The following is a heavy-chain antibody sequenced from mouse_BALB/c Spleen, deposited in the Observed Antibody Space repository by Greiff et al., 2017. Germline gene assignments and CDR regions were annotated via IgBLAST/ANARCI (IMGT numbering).Heavy chain of an antibody. CDR1: GYTFTDYN. V-gene: IGHV1S29*02. Sequence: VHVKQSGPELVKPGASVKISCKASGYTFTDYNMHWVKQSHGKSLEWIGYIYPYNGGTGYNQKFKSKATLTVDNSSSTAYMELRSLTSEDSAVYYCARNPVFPYFDYWGQGTTLTVSS. CDR3: ARNPVFPYFDY. CDR2: IYPYNGGT. J-gene: IGHJ2*01.